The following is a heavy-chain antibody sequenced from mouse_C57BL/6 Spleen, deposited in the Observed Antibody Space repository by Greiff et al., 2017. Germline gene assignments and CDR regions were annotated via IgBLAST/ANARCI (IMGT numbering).Heavy chain of an antibody. CDR2: IRNKANGYTT. J-gene: IGHJ1*03. Sequence: EVKVEESGGGLVQPGGSLCLSCAASGFTFTAYYMSWVRQPPGKALEWLGFIRNKANGYTTEYSASVKGRFTISRDNSQSILYLQMNALRAEDSATYYCASSNWDVYWDCDVWGTGTTVTVSS. D-gene: IGHD4-1*01. CDR1: GFTFTAYY. V-gene: IGHV7-3*01. CDR3: ASSNWDVYWDCDV.